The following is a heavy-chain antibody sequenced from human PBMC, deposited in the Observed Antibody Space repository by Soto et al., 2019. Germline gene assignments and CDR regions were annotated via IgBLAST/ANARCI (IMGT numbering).Heavy chain of an antibody. J-gene: IGHJ6*02. D-gene: IGHD2-2*03. V-gene: IGHV3-23*01. CDR3: AKDGYCSSTSCYDSGMDV. CDR2: ISGSGGST. CDR1: GFTFSSYA. Sequence: QPGGSLRLSCAASGFTFSSYAMSWVRQAPGKGLEWVSAISGSGGSTYYADSVKGRFTISRDNSKNTLYLQMNSLRAEDTAVYYCAKDGYCSSTSCYDSGMDVWGQGTTVTVSS.